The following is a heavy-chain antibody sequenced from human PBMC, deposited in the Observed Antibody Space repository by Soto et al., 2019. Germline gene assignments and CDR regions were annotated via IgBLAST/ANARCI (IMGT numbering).Heavy chain of an antibody. CDR2: ISGSGGST. Sequence: PGGSLRLSCAASGFTFSSYAMSWVRQAPGKGLEWVSAISGSGGSTYYADSVKGRFSISRDNSKNTLYLQMNSLRAEDTAVYYCSKDVVGYARAYGGFDYWGQGTLVTVSS. D-gene: IGHD4-17*01. J-gene: IGHJ4*02. V-gene: IGHV3-23*01. CDR3: SKDVVGYARAYGGFDY. CDR1: GFTFSSYA.